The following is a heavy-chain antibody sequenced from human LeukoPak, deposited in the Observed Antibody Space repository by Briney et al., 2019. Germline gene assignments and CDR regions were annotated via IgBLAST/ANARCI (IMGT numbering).Heavy chain of an antibody. Sequence: SETLSLTCSVSGGSVSSARYYWNWIRQLPGRGLEWIGYIYHTGSTYYRASLRSRLSISIDASKNQFSLRLSSVTAADTAVYYCARSRLGGYTYGFDYWGQGSLVTVSS. CDR2: IYHTGST. CDR1: GGSVSSARYY. J-gene: IGHJ4*02. CDR3: ARSRLGGYTYGFDY. D-gene: IGHD5-18*01. V-gene: IGHV4-31*03.